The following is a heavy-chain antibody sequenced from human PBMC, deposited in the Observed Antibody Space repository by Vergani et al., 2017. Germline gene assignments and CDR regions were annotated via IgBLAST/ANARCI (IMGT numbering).Heavy chain of an antibody. CDR1: GYSFTSYW. D-gene: IGHD2-2*01. J-gene: IGHJ4*02. V-gene: IGHV5-51*03. CDR2: IYPGDSDT. CDR3: ARGYCSSTSCFDY. Sequence: EVQLVQSGAEVKKPGESLKISCKGSGYSFTSYWIGWVRQMPGKCLEWMGIIYPGDSDTRYSPSFQGQVTISADKSISTAYLQWSSLKASATAIYYCARGYCSSTSCFDYWGQGTLVTVSS.